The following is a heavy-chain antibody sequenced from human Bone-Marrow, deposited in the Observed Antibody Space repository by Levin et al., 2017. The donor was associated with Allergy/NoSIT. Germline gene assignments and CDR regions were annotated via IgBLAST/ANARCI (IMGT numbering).Heavy chain of an antibody. D-gene: IGHD5/OR15-5a*01. J-gene: IGHJ4*02. V-gene: IGHV1-18*01. CDR1: GSPFISYI. Sequence: GGSLRLSCKASGSPFISYIITWVRQAPGQGLEWMGWISPNNGNTDYAQSLQGRVTMTADTSTSTAHIEVRNLSSDDTAVYYCARVAASVNMPLGYWGQGSLVIVSS. CDR3: ARVAASVNMPLGY. CDR2: ISPNNGNT.